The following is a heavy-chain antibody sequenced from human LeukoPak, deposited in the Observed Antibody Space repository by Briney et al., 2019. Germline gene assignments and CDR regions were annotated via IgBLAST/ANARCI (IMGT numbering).Heavy chain of an antibody. J-gene: IGHJ6*03. CDR3: ARDRGGGHMDV. D-gene: IGHD2-15*01. CDR1: GFTFSNYD. Sequence: HAGGSLRLSCAASGFTFSNYDMHWVRQATGKGLEWVSAIGTAGDTYYPGSVKGRFTISRENAKNSLCLQMNSLRAGDTAVYYCARDRGGGHMDVWGKGTTVTISS. CDR2: IGTAGDT. V-gene: IGHV3-13*01.